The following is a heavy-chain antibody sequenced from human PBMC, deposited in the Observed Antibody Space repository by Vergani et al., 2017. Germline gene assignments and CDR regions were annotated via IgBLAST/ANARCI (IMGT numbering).Heavy chain of an antibody. CDR3: GRARYGGLLFDS. CDR2: IHYSDTDFQNPTST. J-gene: IGHJ4*02. V-gene: IGHV4-30-4*01. D-gene: IGHD2-21*01. CDR1: GDSITSGSYY. Sequence: QVQLQESGPGLVKPSQTLSLTCNVSGDSITSGSYYWSWIRQSPGRGLEWIGYIHYSDTDFQNPTSTFQNPSLQSRVTFSGDTSKNQFSLRLRSMTAADAAVDYCGRARYGGLLFDSWGQGALVTVSS.